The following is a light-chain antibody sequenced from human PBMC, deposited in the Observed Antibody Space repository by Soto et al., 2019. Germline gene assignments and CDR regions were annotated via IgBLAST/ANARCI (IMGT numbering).Light chain of an antibody. J-gene: IGLJ3*02. CDR1: SSDVGSYNL. CDR3: CSYAGSSTFWV. V-gene: IGLV2-23*02. Sequence: QSVLTQPASVSGSPGQSITISCTGTSSDVGSYNLVSWYQQHPGKAPKLMIYEVSKRPSGVSNRFSGSKSGNTASLTISGLQAEDEADYHCCSYAGSSTFWVFGGGTKVTVL. CDR2: EVS.